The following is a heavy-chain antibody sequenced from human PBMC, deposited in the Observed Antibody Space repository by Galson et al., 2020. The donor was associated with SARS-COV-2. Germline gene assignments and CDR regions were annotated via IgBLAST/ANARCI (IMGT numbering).Heavy chain of an antibody. V-gene: IGHV4-34*01. CDR2: TKPRGST. J-gene: IGHJ4*02. CDR3: ARGHYSSSWYGEKYYLDY. D-gene: IGHD6-13*01. CDR1: RASFSGYY. Sequence: SETLSLTCAVYRASFSGYYWSWIRQPPGKALEWIGQTKPRGSTHYHPSLKSHATIPADTPKNQISLKLSSVTAADTAVTYYARGHYSSSWYGEKYYLDYWGKGTLVTVAS.